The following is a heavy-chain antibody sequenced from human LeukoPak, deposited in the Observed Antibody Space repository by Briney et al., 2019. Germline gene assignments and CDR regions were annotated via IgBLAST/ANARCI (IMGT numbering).Heavy chain of an antibody. CDR3: ARGRATGTTPYYYYMDV. D-gene: IGHD1-1*01. CDR2: IIPIFGTA. V-gene: IGHV1-69*06. Sequence: SVKVSCKASGGTFSSYAISWVRQAPGQGLEWMGGIIPIFGTANYAQKFQDRVTITADKSTSTAYMELSSLRSEDTAVYYCARGRATGTTPYYYYMDVWGKGTTVTVSS. J-gene: IGHJ6*03. CDR1: GGTFSSYA.